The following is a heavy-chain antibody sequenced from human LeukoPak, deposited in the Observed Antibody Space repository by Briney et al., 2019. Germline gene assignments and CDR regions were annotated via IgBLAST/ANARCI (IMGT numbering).Heavy chain of an antibody. J-gene: IGHJ4*02. V-gene: IGHV3-74*01. Sequence: RLGGSLRLSCAASGFTFSSYWMHWVRQAPGKGLVWVSRINIDGSSTSYADSVKGRFTTSRDNAKNTLYLQMNSLRAEDTAVYYCARDRLWFGELRPYYFDYWGQGTLVTVSS. CDR2: INIDGSST. D-gene: IGHD3-10*01. CDR3: ARDRLWFGELRPYYFDY. CDR1: GFTFSSYW.